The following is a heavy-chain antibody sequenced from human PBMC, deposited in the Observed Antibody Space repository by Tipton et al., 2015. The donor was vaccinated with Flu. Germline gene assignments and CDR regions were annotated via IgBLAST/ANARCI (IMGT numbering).Heavy chain of an antibody. Sequence: TLSLTCTVSRGSISGYFWSWIRQPPGKGLEWIGYIYYTGGTNQNPSLKSRVTLSVDTSKNQFSLKLNSVTTADTAVYYCVKGAFASGLPFSWGQGTLVTVSS. D-gene: IGHD6-19*01. J-gene: IGHJ5*02. V-gene: IGHV4-59*01. CDR1: RGSISGYF. CDR3: VKGAFASGLPFS. CDR2: IYYTGGT.